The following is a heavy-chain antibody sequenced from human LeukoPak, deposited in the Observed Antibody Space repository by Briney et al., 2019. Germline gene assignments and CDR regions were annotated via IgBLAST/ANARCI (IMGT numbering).Heavy chain of an antibody. V-gene: IGHV1-18*01. D-gene: IGHD3-16*02. CDR3: ARVAHDYVWGSYRRRFDY. Sequence: ASVKVSCKASGYTFTSYGISWVRQAPGQGLEWMGWISAYNGNTNYAQKLQGRVTMTTDTSTSTAYMELRSLRSDDTAVYYCARVAHDYVWGSYRRRFDYWGQGTLVTVFS. J-gene: IGHJ4*02. CDR1: GYTFTSYG. CDR2: ISAYNGNT.